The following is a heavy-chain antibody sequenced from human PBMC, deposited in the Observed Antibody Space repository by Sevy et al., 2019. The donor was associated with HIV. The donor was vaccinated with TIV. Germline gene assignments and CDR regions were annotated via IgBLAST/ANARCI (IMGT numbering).Heavy chain of an antibody. CDR2: IYHSGSS. J-gene: IGHJ2*01. CDR3: ARGGAIAGRPDPDWYFDL. D-gene: IGHD6-6*01. Sequence: SETLSLTCTVSGGSITSGDYYWSWSRQPPGKGLEWIRQIYHSGSSYYNPSLKSPVTISVDTSKNQFSLKLSSVTAADTGVYYCARGGAIAGRPDPDWYFDLWGRGTLVTVSS. CDR1: GGSITSGDYY. V-gene: IGHV4-30-4*01.